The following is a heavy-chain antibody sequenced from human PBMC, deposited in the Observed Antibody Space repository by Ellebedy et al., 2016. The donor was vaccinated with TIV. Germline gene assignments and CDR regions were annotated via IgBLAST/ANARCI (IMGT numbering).Heavy chain of an antibody. CDR2: IYSSVST. Sequence: SETLSLTXTVSGGSISSSSYYWGWIRQPPGKGLEWIGSIYSSVSTYYNPSLKSRVTISLDTSKNQFSLKLSSVTAADTAVYYCARTSVGATDYWGQGTLVTVSS. V-gene: IGHV4-39*07. J-gene: IGHJ4*02. D-gene: IGHD1-26*01. CDR3: ARTSVGATDY. CDR1: GGSISSSSYY.